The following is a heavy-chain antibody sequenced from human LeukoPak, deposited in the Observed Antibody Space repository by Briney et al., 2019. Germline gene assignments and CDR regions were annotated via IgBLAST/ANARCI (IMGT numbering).Heavy chain of an antibody. Sequence: ASVKVSCKASGYTFTSYDINWVRQATGQGLEWMGWMNPSSGNTGYAQKFQGRVTMTRNTSISTAYMELSSLRSEDTAVYYCARAPKAGITIFGVVLTTYNWFDPWGQGTLVTVSS. V-gene: IGHV1-8*01. CDR2: MNPSSGNT. J-gene: IGHJ5*02. CDR1: GYTFTSYD. CDR3: ARAPKAGITIFGVVLTTYNWFDP. D-gene: IGHD3-3*01.